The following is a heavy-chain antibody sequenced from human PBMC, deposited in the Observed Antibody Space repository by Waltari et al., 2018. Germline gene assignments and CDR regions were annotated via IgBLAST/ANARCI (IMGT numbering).Heavy chain of an antibody. J-gene: IGHJ4*02. Sequence: QLQLKESGPGLLKASETLSLTCDVSGYAFNCGFYWGWIRQSPGKGLEWIATVYYDGTTFYDPSLVSRATTTMDTAKNQFSLTLESVTAADTAVYYCMRQVLGYCTSAACRRLESWGQGTLVTVSP. CDR1: GYAFNCGFY. D-gene: IGHD2-8*01. CDR2: VYYDGTT. V-gene: IGHV4-38-2*01. CDR3: MRQVLGYCTSAACRRLES.